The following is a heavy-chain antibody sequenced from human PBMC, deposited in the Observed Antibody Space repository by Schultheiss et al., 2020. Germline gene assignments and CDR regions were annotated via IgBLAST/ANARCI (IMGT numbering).Heavy chain of an antibody. CDR1: GGSISSSNW. V-gene: IGHV4-4*02. CDR2: IYHSGST. CDR3: ARRGVFYWYFDL. Sequence: SETLSLTCAVSGGSISSSNWWSWVRQPPGKGLEWIGEIYHSGSTNYNPSLKSRVTISVDTSKNQFSLKLSSVTAADTAVYYCARRGVFYWYFDLWGRGTLVTVSS. J-gene: IGHJ2*01. D-gene: IGHD6-13*01.